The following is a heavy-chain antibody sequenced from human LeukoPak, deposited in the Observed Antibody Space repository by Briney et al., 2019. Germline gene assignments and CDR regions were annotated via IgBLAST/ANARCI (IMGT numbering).Heavy chain of an antibody. CDR3: ARGGLKQWLVDNNWFDP. D-gene: IGHD6-19*01. V-gene: IGHV1-2*02. Sequence: ASVKVSCKASGYTFTGYYMHWVRQAPGQGLEWMGWINPNSGGTNYAQKFQGRVTMTRDTSISTAYMELSRLRSDDTAVYYCARGGLKQWLVDNNWFDPWGQGTLVTVSS. CDR2: INPNSGGT. CDR1: GYTFTGYY. J-gene: IGHJ5*02.